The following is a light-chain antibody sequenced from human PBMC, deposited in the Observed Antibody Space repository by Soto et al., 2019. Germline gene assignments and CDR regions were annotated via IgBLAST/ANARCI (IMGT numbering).Light chain of an antibody. CDR3: QQYSSSGT. CDR1: ESVSTN. V-gene: IGKV3-20*01. Sequence: PGDSATPSCRASESVSTNLAWYQQKAGQAPRLLIYGASNRATGIPDRFSGSASGKYSTLTISRLEPEYAAVYYCQQYSSSGTFGQGTKVEIK. J-gene: IGKJ1*01. CDR2: GAS.